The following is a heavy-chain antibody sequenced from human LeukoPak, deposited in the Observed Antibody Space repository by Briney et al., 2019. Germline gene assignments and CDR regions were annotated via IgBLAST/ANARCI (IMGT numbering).Heavy chain of an antibody. CDR2: IIPIFGTA. V-gene: IGHV1-69*13. CDR1: GGTFSSYA. D-gene: IGHD2-21*02. J-gene: IGHJ4*02. Sequence: SVKVSCKASGGTFSSYAISWVRQAPGQGLEWMGGIIPIFGTANYAQKFQGRVTITADESTSTAYMELSSLRSEDTAVYYCAADREYCGGDCPANWGQGTLVTVSS. CDR3: AADREYCGGDCPAN.